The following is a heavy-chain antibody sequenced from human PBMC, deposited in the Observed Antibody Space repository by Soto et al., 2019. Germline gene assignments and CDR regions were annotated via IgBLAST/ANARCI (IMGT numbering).Heavy chain of an antibody. V-gene: IGHV3-53*01. CDR3: ATWHEREHAYDV. D-gene: IGHD1-1*01. Sequence: GGSLILCSAAVGVTSICKSYVAWVRQAPGKGLEWVSALYDLDGSFYAASVKGRFTTSSDSSKTTVYLQMNDLRPDDTAVYYCATWHEREHAYDVWGQGTTVTVS. CDR1: GVTSICKSY. J-gene: IGHJ3*01. CDR2: LYDLDGS.